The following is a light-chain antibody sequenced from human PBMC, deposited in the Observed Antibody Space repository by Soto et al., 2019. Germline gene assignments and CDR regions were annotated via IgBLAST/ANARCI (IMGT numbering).Light chain of an antibody. CDR3: SSYTSSSTPNWV. CDR2: EVS. J-gene: IGLJ3*02. CDR1: SSDVGGYNY. V-gene: IGLV2-14*01. Sequence: QSALTQPASVSGSPGQSITIYCTGTSSDVGGYNYVSWYQQHPGKAPKLMIYEVSNRPSGVSNRFSGSKSGNTASLTISGVQAEDEADYYCSSYTSSSTPNWVFGAGTKLTVL.